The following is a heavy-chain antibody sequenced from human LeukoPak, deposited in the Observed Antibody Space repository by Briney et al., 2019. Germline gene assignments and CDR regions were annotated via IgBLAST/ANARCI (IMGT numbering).Heavy chain of an antibody. D-gene: IGHD2-2*01. CDR2: IYYSGST. Sequence: KPPQTLSLTCTVSGGSISSGGYYWSWIRQHPGKGLEWIGYIYYSGSTYYNPSLKSRVTISVDTSKNQFSLKLSSVIAADTAVYYCASRYCSSTSCYGLDAFDIWGQGTMVTVSS. CDR3: ASRYCSSTSCYGLDAFDI. V-gene: IGHV4-31*03. CDR1: GGSISSGGYY. J-gene: IGHJ3*02.